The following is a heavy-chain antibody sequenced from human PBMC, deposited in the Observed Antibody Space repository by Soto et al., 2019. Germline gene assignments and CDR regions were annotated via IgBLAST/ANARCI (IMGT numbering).Heavy chain of an antibody. CDR2: ISGSGGST. V-gene: IGHV3-23*01. D-gene: IGHD6-6*01. CDR3: AKDSTAYSSSYDFDY. CDR1: GFTFSSYA. J-gene: IGHJ4*02. Sequence: EVQLLESGGGLVQPGGSPRLSCAASGFTFSSYAMSWVRQAPGKGLEWVSGISGSGGSTYYADSVKGRFTISRDNSKNTLYLQMNSLRAEDTAVYYCAKDSTAYSSSYDFDYWGQGTLVTVSS.